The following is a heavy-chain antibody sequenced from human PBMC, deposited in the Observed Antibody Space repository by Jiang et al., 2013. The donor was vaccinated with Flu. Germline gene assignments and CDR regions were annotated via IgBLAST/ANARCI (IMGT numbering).Heavy chain of an antibody. CDR2: IHYTGNT. J-gene: IGHJ4*02. CDR1: GDSISNYY. Sequence: GSGLVKPSETLSLTCTVSGDSISNYYWSWVRQPPGKGLEWIGYIHYTGNTNCNPSLKSRVTMSADTSKNQFSLRLNSVTAADTAVYYCARNILTGLDFFDYWGQGTLVTVSS. V-gene: IGHV4-59*01. CDR3: ARNILTGLDFFDY. D-gene: IGHD3-9*01.